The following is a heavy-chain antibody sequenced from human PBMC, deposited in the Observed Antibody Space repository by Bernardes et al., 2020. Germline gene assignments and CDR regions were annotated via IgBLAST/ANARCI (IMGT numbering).Heavy chain of an antibody. CDR3: ARDRTYCGGDCYSNYFDY. J-gene: IGHJ4*02. Sequence: GGSLRLSCAASGFTFSSYWMSWVRQAPGKGLEWVANIKQDGSEKYYVDSVKGRFTISRDNAKNSLYLQMNSLRAEDTAVYYCARDRTYCGGDCYSNYFDYWGQGTLVTVSS. CDR2: IKQDGSEK. V-gene: IGHV3-7*01. D-gene: IGHD2-21*01. CDR1: GFTFSSYW.